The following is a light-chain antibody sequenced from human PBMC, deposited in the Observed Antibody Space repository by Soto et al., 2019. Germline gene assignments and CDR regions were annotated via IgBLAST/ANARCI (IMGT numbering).Light chain of an antibody. V-gene: IGKV2-28*01. CDR1: QSLLHSNGYNY. CDR2: LGS. CDR3: MQPLQTPRYS. J-gene: IGKJ2*01. Sequence: DIVMTQSALSLPVTPGEPASVSCRSSQSLLHSNGYNYLDWYLQKPGQSPQLLINLGSHRASGVPDRFSGSGSGTDFTLTIGRVQAEDVGVYYCMQPLQTPRYSFGQGTKLEIK.